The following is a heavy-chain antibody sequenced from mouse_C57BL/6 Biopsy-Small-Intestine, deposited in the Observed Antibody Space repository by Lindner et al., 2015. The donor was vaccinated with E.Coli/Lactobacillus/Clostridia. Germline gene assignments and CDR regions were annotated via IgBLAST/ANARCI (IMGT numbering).Heavy chain of an antibody. CDR3: ARAGLPKLLPDNWFDP. CDR2: INTNTGNP. CDR1: GYTFSTYA. V-gene: IGHV9-3*02. D-gene: IGHD4-1*02. J-gene: IGHJ4*01. Sequence: VKVSCKASGYTFSTYAMNWVRQAPGQGLEWMGWINTNTGNPTYAQGFTGRFVFSLDTSVSTAYLQISSLKAEDTAVYYCARAGLPKLLPDNWFDPWGQGTLVTVSS.